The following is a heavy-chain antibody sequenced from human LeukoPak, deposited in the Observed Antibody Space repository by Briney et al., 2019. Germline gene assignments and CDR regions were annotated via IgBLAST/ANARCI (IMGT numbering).Heavy chain of an antibody. CDR3: AIHKKGNYYDSSGYYG. J-gene: IGHJ4*02. CDR1: GGTFSSYA. Sequence: SVKVSCKASGGTFSSYAISWVRQAPGQGLEWMGRIIPILGIANYAQKFQGRVTITANKSTSTAYMELSSLRSEDTAVYYCAIHKKGNYYDSSGYYGWGQGTLVTVSS. V-gene: IGHV1-69*04. CDR2: IIPILGIA. D-gene: IGHD3-22*01.